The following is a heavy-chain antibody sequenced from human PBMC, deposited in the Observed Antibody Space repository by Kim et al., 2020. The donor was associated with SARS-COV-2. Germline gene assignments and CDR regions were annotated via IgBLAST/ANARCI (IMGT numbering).Heavy chain of an antibody. D-gene: IGHD3-10*01. CDR3: AKGPLYYYGSGSSYGMDV. J-gene: IGHJ6*02. V-gene: IGHV3-9*01. Sequence: GRFTISRDNAKNSLYLQMNSLRAEDTALYYCAKGPLYYYGSGSSYGMDVWGQGTTVTVSS.